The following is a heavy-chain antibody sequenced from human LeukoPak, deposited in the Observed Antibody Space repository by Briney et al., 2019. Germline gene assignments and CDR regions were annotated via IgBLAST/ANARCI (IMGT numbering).Heavy chain of an antibody. V-gene: IGHV3-48*04. Sequence: GGSLRLSRAASGFTLSRYNMNWVREAPGKGLEWGSYISGSSSTIYYADSVKGRFTISRDNAQNSLYLQMNSLRAEDTAVYYCARDSGENSSGSWGQGTLVTVSS. J-gene: IGHJ4*02. CDR3: ARDSGENSSGS. CDR1: GFTLSRYN. CDR2: ISGSSSTI. D-gene: IGHD6-19*01.